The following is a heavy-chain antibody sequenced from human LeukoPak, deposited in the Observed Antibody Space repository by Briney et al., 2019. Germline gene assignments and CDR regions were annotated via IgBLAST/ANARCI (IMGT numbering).Heavy chain of an antibody. CDR1: GGSISSYY. V-gene: IGHV4-59*01. D-gene: IGHD3-9*01. CDR3: ARLDYYDILTGYYSYYFDY. Sequence: SETLSLTCTVSGGSISSYYWSWIRQPPGKGLEWIGYIYYSGSTNYNPSLKSRVTISVDTSKNQFSLKLSSVTAADTAVYYCARLDYYDILTGYYSYYFDYWGQGTLVTVSS. CDR2: IYYSGST. J-gene: IGHJ4*02.